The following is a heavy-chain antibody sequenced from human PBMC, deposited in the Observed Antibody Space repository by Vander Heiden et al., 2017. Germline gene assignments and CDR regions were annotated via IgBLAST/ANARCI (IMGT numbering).Heavy chain of an antibody. Sequence: QEQLVQSGPEVKKPGASVQVSCKASGYPFSNYEINWVRQAAGQGLEWVGWMDPKTGNRGYAQKFQGRVTMTTNTSITTAYMELSSLRSEDTAVYYCARYCSSTSCYKFDSWGQGTLVTVSS. CDR2: MDPKTGNR. V-gene: IGHV1-8*01. D-gene: IGHD2-2*01. CDR1: GYPFSNYE. J-gene: IGHJ4*02. CDR3: ARYCSSTSCYKFDS.